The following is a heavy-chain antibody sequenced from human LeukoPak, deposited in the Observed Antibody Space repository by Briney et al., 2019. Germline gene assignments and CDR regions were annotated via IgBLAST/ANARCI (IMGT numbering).Heavy chain of an antibody. D-gene: IGHD3-10*01. V-gene: IGHV3-74*01. CDR1: GFTFSSHW. Sequence: GGSLILSCAASGFTFSSHWMYWVRQVPGQGLVWVSRINSDGGSTDYADSVKGRFTISRDNAKNTLYLQMNSLRAEDTAVYYCVKVRGIMLGAFDIWGQGTMVTVSS. J-gene: IGHJ3*02. CDR3: VKVRGIMLGAFDI. CDR2: INSDGGST.